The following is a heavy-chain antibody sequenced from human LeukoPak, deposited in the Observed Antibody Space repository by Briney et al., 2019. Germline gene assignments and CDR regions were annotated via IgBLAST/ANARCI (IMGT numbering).Heavy chain of an antibody. CDR3: ARFYYDSSFS. D-gene: IGHD3-22*01. CDR2: VWFDGTNK. V-gene: IGHV3-33*01. Sequence: GGSLRLSCAASGFTFTNYGMHWVRQAPGKGLEWVAVVWFDGTNKYYADSVKGRFTISRDNSKNTLYLQMNSLRAEDTAVYYCARFYYDSSFSWGQGTMVTVSS. CDR1: GFTFTNYG. J-gene: IGHJ3*01.